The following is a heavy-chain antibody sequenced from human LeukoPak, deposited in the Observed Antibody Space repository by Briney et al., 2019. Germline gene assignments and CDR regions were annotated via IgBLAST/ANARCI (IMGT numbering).Heavy chain of an antibody. CDR3: AKAGIVVVPAAKLKSYYFDY. J-gene: IGHJ4*02. CDR2: ISGSGGST. Sequence: PGGSLRLSCAASGFTFSSYAMSWGRQAPGKGLEWVSAISGSGGSTSYADSVKGRFTISRDNSKNTLYLQMNSLRAEDTAVYYCAKAGIVVVPAAKLKSYYFDYWGQGTLVTVSS. D-gene: IGHD2-2*01. V-gene: IGHV3-23*01. CDR1: GFTFSSYA.